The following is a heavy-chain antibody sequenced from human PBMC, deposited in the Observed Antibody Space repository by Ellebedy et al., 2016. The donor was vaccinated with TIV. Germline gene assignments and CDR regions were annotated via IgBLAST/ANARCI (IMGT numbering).Heavy chain of an antibody. V-gene: IGHV3-11*06. Sequence: SVKGRFTVSRDNAENSLYLQMDSLRAEDTAVYYCARTEKGTFYFGYWGQGTLVTVSS. D-gene: IGHD2/OR15-2a*01. J-gene: IGHJ4*02. CDR3: ARTEKGTFYFGY.